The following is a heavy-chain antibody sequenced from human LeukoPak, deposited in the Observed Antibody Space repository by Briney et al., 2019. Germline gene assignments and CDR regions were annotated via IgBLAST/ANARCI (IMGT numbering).Heavy chain of an antibody. Sequence: PGRSLRLSCAASGFTFSSYGMHWVRQAPGKGLEWVAVISYDGSNKYYADSVKGRFTISRDNSKNTLYLQMNSLRAEDTAVYYCAKLQGPDYYDFWSGPRPTYFDYWGQGTLVTVSS. D-gene: IGHD3-3*01. CDR1: GFTFSSYG. V-gene: IGHV3-30*18. CDR2: ISYDGSNK. CDR3: AKLQGPDYYDFWSGPRPTYFDY. J-gene: IGHJ4*02.